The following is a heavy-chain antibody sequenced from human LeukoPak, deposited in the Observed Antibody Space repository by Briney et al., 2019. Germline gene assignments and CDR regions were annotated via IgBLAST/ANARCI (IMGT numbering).Heavy chain of an antibody. D-gene: IGHD2-21*02. CDR1: GFTFSRYA. V-gene: IGHV3-30-3*01. J-gene: IGHJ4*02. CDR3: ARDVVVTAIWYYFDY. Sequence: GGSLRLSCAASGFTFSRYAIHWVRQAPGKGLEWVAVISYDGSNKYYADSVKGRFTISRDNSKNTLYPQMNSLRAEDTAVYYCARDVVVTAIWYYFDYWGQGTLVTVSS. CDR2: ISYDGSNK.